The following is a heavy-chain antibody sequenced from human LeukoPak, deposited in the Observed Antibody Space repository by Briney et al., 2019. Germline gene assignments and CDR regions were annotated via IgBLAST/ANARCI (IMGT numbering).Heavy chain of an antibody. Sequence: SETLSLTCTVSGGSISSGGYYWSWIRQPPGKGLEWIGYIYHSGSTYYNPSLKSRVTISVDRSKNQFSLELSSVTAADTAVYYCARAKTGFDYWGQGTLVTVSS. V-gene: IGHV4-30-2*01. J-gene: IGHJ4*02. CDR3: ARAKTGFDY. D-gene: IGHD1-14*01. CDR1: GGSISSGGYY. CDR2: IYHSGST.